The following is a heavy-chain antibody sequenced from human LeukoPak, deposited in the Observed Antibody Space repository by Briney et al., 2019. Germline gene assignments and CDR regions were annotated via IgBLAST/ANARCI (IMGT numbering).Heavy chain of an antibody. J-gene: IGHJ3*01. CDR3: AKRPRDSSGYYLGAFDG. D-gene: IGHD3-22*01. V-gene: IGHV3-23*01. Sequence: GGSLRLSCTASGFTFSTYAMTWVRQAPGKGLDWVSGIGASGADTYYADSAKGRFTVSRDNSKNTLYLQMSSLSADDTAVYFCAKRPRDSSGYYLGAFDGWGQGTTATVSS. CDR2: IGASGADT. CDR1: GFTFSTYA.